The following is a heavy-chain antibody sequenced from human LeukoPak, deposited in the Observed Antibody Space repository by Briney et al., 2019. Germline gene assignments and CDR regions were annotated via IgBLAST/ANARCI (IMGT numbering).Heavy chain of an antibody. CDR2: IHHTGKN. J-gene: IGHJ4*02. CDR1: GGSITSYY. Sequence: PSETLSLTCAVSGGSITSYYWNWIRQPPGKGLEWIGYIHHTGKNWYNPPLQSRVTLPVDTSKSEFSLRLNSVTAADTAVYYCAKWHEKLLAFDSWGQGTLVTVSS. D-gene: IGHD1-7*01. V-gene: IGHV4-59*01. CDR3: AKWHEKLLAFDS.